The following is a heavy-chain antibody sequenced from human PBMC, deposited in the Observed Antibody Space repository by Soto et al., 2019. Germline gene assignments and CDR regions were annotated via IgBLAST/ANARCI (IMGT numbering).Heavy chain of an antibody. CDR1: SGSISSSNW. J-gene: IGHJ5*02. CDR3: ARDCYGSGSYYNNWFDP. Sequence: QVQLQESGPGLVKPAGTLSLTCAVSSGSISSSNWWSWVRQPPGKGLEGIGEIYHSGSTNYNPSLKSRVTISVDKSKNQFSLKLSSVTAADTAVYYCARDCYGSGSYYNNWFDPWGQGTLVTVSS. V-gene: IGHV4-4*02. D-gene: IGHD3-10*01. CDR2: IYHSGST.